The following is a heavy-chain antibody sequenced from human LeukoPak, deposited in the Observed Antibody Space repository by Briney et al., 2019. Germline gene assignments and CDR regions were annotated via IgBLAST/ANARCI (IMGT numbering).Heavy chain of an antibody. Sequence: SQTLSLTCGISGDIVRSDSAAWNWIRQSPSRGLEWLGRTYYRSSKWYNDYAVSLKSRITINPDTSKNQFSLQLYSVTPEDTAVYYCARAPGQWLAYFDYWGQGTLVTVSS. V-gene: IGHV6-1*01. CDR3: ARAPGQWLAYFDY. D-gene: IGHD6-19*01. J-gene: IGHJ4*02. CDR2: TYYRSSKWYN. CDR1: GDIVRSDSAA.